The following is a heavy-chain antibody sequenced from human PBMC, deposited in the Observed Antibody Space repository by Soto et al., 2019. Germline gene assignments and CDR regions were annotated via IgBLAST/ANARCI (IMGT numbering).Heavy chain of an antibody. CDR2: IGTAGDT. Sequence: EVQLVESGGGLVQPGGSLRLSCAASGFTFSSYDMHWVRQATGKGLEWVSAIGTAGDTYYPGSVKGRFTISRENAKNSLYLQMNSLRAGDTAVYYCAIFDDILTGYGYWGQGTLVTVSS. V-gene: IGHV3-13*01. CDR1: GFTFSSYD. D-gene: IGHD3-9*01. J-gene: IGHJ4*02. CDR3: AIFDDILTGYGY.